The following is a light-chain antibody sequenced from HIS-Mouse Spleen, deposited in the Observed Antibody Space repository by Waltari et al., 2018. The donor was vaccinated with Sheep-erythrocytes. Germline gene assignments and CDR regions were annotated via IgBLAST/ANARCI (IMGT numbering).Light chain of an antibody. V-gene: IGKV4-1*01. CDR2: WAS. CDR1: PSVLYISNNKNY. J-gene: IGKJ4*01. CDR3: QQYYSTPLT. Sequence: DIVMTQSPAPLAVFLGERATINCKSSPSVLYISNNKNYLAWYQQKPGQPPMLLIYWASTRESGVPDRFSGSGSGTDFTLTISSLQAEDVAVYYCQQYYSTPLTFGGGTKVEIK.